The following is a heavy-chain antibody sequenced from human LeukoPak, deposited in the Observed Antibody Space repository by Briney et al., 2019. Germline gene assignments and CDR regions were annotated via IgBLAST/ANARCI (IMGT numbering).Heavy chain of an antibody. J-gene: IGHJ4*02. CDR2: GNSGST. V-gene: IGHV3-23*01. CDR3: AKVDWGSNCNDGRCPR. D-gene: IGHD2-15*01. Sequence: PGGSLRLSCAASGFSFSDTWMNWVRQAPGKGLEWVSGGNSGSTHYADSVKGRFTISRDNSKNTLYLQMNGLRVEDTAVYHCAKVDWGSNCNDGRCPRWGQGTLVTVSS. CDR1: GFSFSDTW.